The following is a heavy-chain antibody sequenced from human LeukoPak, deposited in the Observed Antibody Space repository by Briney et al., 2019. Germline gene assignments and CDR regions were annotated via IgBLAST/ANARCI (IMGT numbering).Heavy chain of an antibody. CDR1: GFTFDDYA. CDR2: ISGDGGST. V-gene: IGHV3-43*02. J-gene: IGHJ4*02. CDR3: ARSLGYYDSSGYCYVPNFDY. D-gene: IGHD3-22*01. Sequence: GGSLRLSCAASGFTFDDYAMHWVRQAPGKGLEWVSLISGDGGSTYYADSVKGRFTISRDNSKNSLYLQMNSLRTEDTALYYCARSLGYYDSSGYCYVPNFDYWGQGTLVTVSS.